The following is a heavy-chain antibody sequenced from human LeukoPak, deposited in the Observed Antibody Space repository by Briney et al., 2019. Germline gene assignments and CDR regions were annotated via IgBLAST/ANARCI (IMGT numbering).Heavy chain of an antibody. V-gene: IGHV3-23*01. CDR3: ARGRGGDSVPSRFDY. CDR2: ISGSGGNT. J-gene: IGHJ4*02. D-gene: IGHD2-21*02. Sequence: PGGSLRLSCSASGFAFSGFAMGWVRQAPGKGLEWVSSISGSGGNTYYADSVEGRFTISRDNSNNTLSLQTNSLRADDTALYYCARGRGGDSVPSRFDYWGQGTLVIVSS. CDR1: GFAFSGFA.